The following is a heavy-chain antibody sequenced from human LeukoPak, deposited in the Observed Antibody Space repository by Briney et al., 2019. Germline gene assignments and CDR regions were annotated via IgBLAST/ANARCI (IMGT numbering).Heavy chain of an antibody. CDR3: AATGTTSGWAFDI. Sequence: ASVKVSCKASGFTFTSSAVQWVRQARGQRFEWIGWIVVGSGDTNYAQKFQERVTITRDMSTSTAYMELSSLRSEDTAVYYCAATGTTSGWAFDIWGQGTMVTVSS. V-gene: IGHV1-58*01. J-gene: IGHJ3*02. CDR1: GFTFTSSA. CDR2: IVVGSGDT. D-gene: IGHD1-1*01.